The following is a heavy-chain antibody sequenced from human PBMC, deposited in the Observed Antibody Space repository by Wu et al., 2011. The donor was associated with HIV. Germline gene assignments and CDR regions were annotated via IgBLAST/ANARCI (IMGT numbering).Heavy chain of an antibody. D-gene: IGHD6-19*01. CDR1: GYSFRSYG. Sequence: QVQLVQSGGEVKKPGASVKVSCKASGYSFRSYGISWVRQAPGQGLEWMGGMVPMFGRLDYAQKFRGRVKITVDKSQTTAYMELSSLRSEDTAVYYCASDSGHISGWYTWFDPWGQGTLVTVSS. J-gene: IGHJ5*02. V-gene: IGHV1-69*06. CDR2: MVPMFGRL. CDR3: ASDSGHISGWYTWFDP.